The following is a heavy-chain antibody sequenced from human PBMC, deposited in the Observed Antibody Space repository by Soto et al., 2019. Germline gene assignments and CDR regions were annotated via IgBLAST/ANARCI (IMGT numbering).Heavy chain of an antibody. CDR1: GFTFTSYA. Sequence: DVQLLESGGALVQPGGSLRLSCAASGFTFTSYAMSWVRQAPGKGLEWVSTLSGGNTYYADSVKGRFTISRDNSENTLYLQMISLRVEDMAIYYCARDHVAAAGRGLGYWGQGTLVTVSS. CDR2: LSGGNT. V-gene: IGHV3-23*01. D-gene: IGHD6-13*01. CDR3: ARDHVAAAGRGLGY. J-gene: IGHJ4*02.